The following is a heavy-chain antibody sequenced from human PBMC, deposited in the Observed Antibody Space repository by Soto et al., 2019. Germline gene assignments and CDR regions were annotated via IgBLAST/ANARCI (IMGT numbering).Heavy chain of an antibody. CDR1: GFTFTNYA. D-gene: IGHD1-1*01. J-gene: IGHJ3*02. V-gene: IGHV3-23*01. CDR2: ISGSGIGT. Sequence: SLRLSCAASGFTFTNYAMTWVRQAPGKGLEWVSGISGSGIGTYSADSVKGRFTISRDNSKNMMYLQMSDLRADDTAVYYCAKDYMGTLADAFDIWGQGTMVTVSS. CDR3: AKDYMGTLADAFDI.